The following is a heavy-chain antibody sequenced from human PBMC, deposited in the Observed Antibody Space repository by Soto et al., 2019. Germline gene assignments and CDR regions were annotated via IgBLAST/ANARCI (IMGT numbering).Heavy chain of an antibody. D-gene: IGHD3-16*01. Sequence: QVQLVESGGGVVQPGRSLRLSCAASGFTFSSYAMHWVRQAPGKGLEWVAVISSDGSNKYYADSVKGRFTISRDNSKNTLYLQMNSLRAEDTAVYYCARDRGEPYFDYWGQGTLVTVSS. CDR1: GFTFSSYA. CDR3: ARDRGEPYFDY. V-gene: IGHV3-30-3*01. CDR2: ISSDGSNK. J-gene: IGHJ4*02.